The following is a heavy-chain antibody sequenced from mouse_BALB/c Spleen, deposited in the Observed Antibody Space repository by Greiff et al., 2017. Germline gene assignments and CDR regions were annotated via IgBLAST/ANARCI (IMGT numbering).Heavy chain of an antibody. CDR2: IRNKANGYTT. V-gene: IGHV7-3*02. D-gene: IGHD2-3*01. CDR3: ARDKGDGYYWYFDV. CDR1: GFTFTDYY. Sequence: EVHLVESGGGLVQPGGSLRLSCATSGFTFTDYYMSWVRQPPGKALEWLGFIRNKANGYTTEYSASVKGRFTISRDNSQSILYLQMNTLRAEDSATYYCARDKGDGYYWYFDVWGAGTTVTVSS. J-gene: IGHJ1*01.